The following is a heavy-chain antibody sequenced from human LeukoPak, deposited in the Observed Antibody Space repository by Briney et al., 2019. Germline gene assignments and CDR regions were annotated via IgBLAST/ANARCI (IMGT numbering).Heavy chain of an antibody. D-gene: IGHD1-26*01. CDR2: IRASGDST. CDR3: AKDSGRGSYTYDC. V-gene: IGHV3-23*01. CDR1: GFMFAGYA. Sequence: GGSLRLSCAASGFMFAGYAMSWVRQAPGRGLEWVATIRASGDSTYLSDSVKGRFTISRDNSRKTLFLLLNSLRAEDTAIYYCAKDSGRGSYTYDCWGQGTLVTVSS. J-gene: IGHJ4*02.